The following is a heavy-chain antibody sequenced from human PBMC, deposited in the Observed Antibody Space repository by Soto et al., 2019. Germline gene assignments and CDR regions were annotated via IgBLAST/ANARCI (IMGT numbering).Heavy chain of an antibody. CDR2: IVAASGKT. CDR1: GFTFSRSA. D-gene: IGHD3-22*01. V-gene: IGHV1-58*01. CDR3: AATLDRGSYDVGGYPS. J-gene: IGHJ4*02. Sequence: ASVKVSCKGSGFTFSRSAVQWVRQARGQGLEWIGWIVAASGKTDYSQIFQERVTITRDMSTSTAYMELSSLSSEDTAVYYCAATLDRGSYDVGGYPSWGQGTLVTVSS.